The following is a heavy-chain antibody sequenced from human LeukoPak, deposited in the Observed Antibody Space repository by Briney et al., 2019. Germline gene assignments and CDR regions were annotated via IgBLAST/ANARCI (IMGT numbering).Heavy chain of an antibody. V-gene: IGHV3-13*01. Sequence: PGGSLRLSCAASGFTFSSYDMHWVRQATGKGLEWVSAIGTAGDTYYPGSVKGRFTISRENAKNSLYLQMNSLRAGDTAVYYCARGLIAVAGIRYYGMDVWGQGTTVTVSS. J-gene: IGHJ6*02. CDR2: IGTAGDT. CDR3: ARGLIAVAGIRYYGMDV. D-gene: IGHD6-19*01. CDR1: GFTFSSYD.